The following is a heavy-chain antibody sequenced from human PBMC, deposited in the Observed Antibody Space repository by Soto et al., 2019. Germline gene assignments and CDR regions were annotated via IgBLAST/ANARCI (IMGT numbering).Heavy chain of an antibody. CDR2: MSRTGDNT. V-gene: IGHV3-23*01. CDR1: GFTFSIYA. J-gene: IGHJ4*02. D-gene: IGHD3-22*01. CDR3: AKDQSNSNPLYYFDF. Sequence: PGESLKISCAASGFTFSIYAMTWVRQSPGKGLEWVSSMSRTGDNTYYADSVKGRFTISRDNSKNTLYLQMNSLRAEDTAIYYCAKDQSNSNPLYYFDFWGPGTLVTDS.